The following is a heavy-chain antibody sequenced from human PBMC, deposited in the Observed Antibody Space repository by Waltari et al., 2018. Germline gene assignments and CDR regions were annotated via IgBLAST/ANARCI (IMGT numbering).Heavy chain of an antibody. CDR2: INQDGSGE. Sequence: EVQLVESGGGLVQPGGSLRRSCAASGFTFSTFWMRWARQAPGKGLEWVANINQDGSGEYYVDSVKGRFTISRDNAKNSLYLQMNSLRAEDTAVYYCQRGDYWGQGTLVTVSS. CDR1: GFTFSTFW. V-gene: IGHV3-7*04. CDR3: QRGDY. J-gene: IGHJ4*02.